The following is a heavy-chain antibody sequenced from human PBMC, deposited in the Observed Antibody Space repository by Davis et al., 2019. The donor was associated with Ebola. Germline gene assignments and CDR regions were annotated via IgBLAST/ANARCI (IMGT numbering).Heavy chain of an antibody. J-gene: IGHJ6*02. V-gene: IGHV3-43*02. Sequence: GGSLRLSCAASGFTFDDYAMHWVRQAPGKGLEWVSLISGDGGSTYYADSVKGRFTISRDNSKNTLYLQMNSLRAEDTAVYYCAKFGGYCSSTSCYAENYYYGMDVWGQGTTVTVSS. CDR2: ISGDGGST. CDR3: AKFGGYCSSTSCYAENYYYGMDV. D-gene: IGHD2-2*01. CDR1: GFTFDDYA.